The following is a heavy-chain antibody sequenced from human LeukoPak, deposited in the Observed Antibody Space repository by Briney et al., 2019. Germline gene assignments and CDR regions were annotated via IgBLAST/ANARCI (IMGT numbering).Heavy chain of an antibody. V-gene: IGHV4-39*07. CDR2: IDYSGST. Sequence: SETLSLTCTVSGGSIISTTYYWGWIRQPPGEGLEWIGSIDYSGSTYYNPSLKSRVTISVDTSKNQFSLNLSSVTAADTAVYYCARGGKATVVTMWGQGILVTVSS. D-gene: IGHD4-23*01. J-gene: IGHJ4*02. CDR1: GGSIISTTYY. CDR3: ARGGKATVVTM.